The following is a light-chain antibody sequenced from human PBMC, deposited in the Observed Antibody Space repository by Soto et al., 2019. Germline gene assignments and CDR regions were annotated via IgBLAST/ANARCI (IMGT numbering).Light chain of an antibody. J-gene: IGKJ1*01. V-gene: IGKV1-5*03. CDR3: QRYNTYLT. Sequence: DIQMTQSPSTLSASVGDRVTITCRASQSISSWLAWYQQKPGKAPKLLIYKASSLESGVPSRFSASGSGTEFTLTISSLQPDDFATYYCQRYNTYLTFGQGTKVEIK. CDR2: KAS. CDR1: QSISSW.